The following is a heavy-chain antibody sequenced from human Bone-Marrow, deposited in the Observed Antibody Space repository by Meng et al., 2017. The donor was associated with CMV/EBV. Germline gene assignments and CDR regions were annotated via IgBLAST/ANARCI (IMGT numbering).Heavy chain of an antibody. CDR3: ARDFFDWNNAGATDV. CDR1: GFTFSSYS. D-gene: IGHD1/OR15-1a*01. J-gene: IGHJ6*02. V-gene: IGHV3-48*04. CDR2: ISSSGSAT. Sequence: GGSLRLSCAASGFTFSSYSMNWVRQAPGKGLEWVSYISSSGSATYYADSVKGRFTISRDNAKNTLYLQMNSLRAEDTAVYYCARDFFDWNNAGATDVWGQGTTVTVPS.